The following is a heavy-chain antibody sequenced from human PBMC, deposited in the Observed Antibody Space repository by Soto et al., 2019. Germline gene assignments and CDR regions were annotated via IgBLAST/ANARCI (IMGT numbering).Heavy chain of an antibody. CDR2: ISSSSYI. CDR1: GFTFSSYS. V-gene: IGHV3-21*01. J-gene: IGHJ5*02. CDR3: ARDLVAGAVAGTRWFDP. D-gene: IGHD6-19*01. Sequence: GGSLRLSCAASGFTFSSYSMNWVRQAPGKGLEWVSSISSSSYIYYADSVKGRFTISRDNAKNSLYLQMNSLRAEDTAVYYCARDLVAGAVAGTRWFDPWGQGTLVTVSS.